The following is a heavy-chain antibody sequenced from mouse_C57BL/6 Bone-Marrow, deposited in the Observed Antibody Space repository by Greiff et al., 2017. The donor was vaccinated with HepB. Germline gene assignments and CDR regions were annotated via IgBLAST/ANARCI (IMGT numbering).Heavy chain of an antibody. CDR2: IYPRSGNT. Sequence: VMLVESGAELARPGASVKLSCKASGYTFTSYGISWVKQRTGQGLEWIGEIYPRSGNTYYNEKFKGKATLTADKSSSTAYMELRSLTSEDSAVYFCARRGSFITTVVAPVAYWGQGTLVTVSA. D-gene: IGHD1-1*01. V-gene: IGHV1-81*01. CDR1: GYTFTSYG. J-gene: IGHJ3*01. CDR3: ARRGSFITTVVAPVAY.